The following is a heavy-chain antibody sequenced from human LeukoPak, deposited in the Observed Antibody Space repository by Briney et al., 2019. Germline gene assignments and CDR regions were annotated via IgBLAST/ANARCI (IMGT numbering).Heavy chain of an antibody. D-gene: IGHD6-13*01. Sequence: EASVKVSCKASGGTFSSYAISWVRQAPGQGLEWMGGIIPIFGTANYAQKFQGRVTITADKSTSTAYMEVSSLRSEDTAVYYCARVIAAAGGGDYFDYCGQGTLVTVSS. CDR1: GGTFSSYA. V-gene: IGHV1-69*06. CDR2: IIPIFGTA. CDR3: ARVIAAAGGGDYFDY. J-gene: IGHJ4*02.